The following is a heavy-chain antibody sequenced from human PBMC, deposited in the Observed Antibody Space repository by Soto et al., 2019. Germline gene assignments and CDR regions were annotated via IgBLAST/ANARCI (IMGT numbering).Heavy chain of an antibody. J-gene: IGHJ4*02. CDR1: GFTFSSYG. Sequence: GGSLRLSCAASGFTFSSYGMHWVRQAPGKGLEWVAVIWYDGSNKYYADSVKGRFTISRDNSKNTLYLQMNSLRAEDTAVYYCARERSPWLVPYYFDYWGQGTLVTVSS. D-gene: IGHD6-19*01. CDR3: ARERSPWLVPYYFDY. CDR2: IWYDGSNK. V-gene: IGHV3-33*01.